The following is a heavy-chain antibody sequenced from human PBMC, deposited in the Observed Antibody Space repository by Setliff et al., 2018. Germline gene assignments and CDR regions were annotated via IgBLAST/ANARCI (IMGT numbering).Heavy chain of an antibody. CDR1: GYTFTNHY. V-gene: IGHV1-46*01. J-gene: IGHJ4*02. CDR3: ARDRPSGSSGYYGYFDY. D-gene: IGHD3-22*01. Sequence: ASVKVSCKASGYTFTNHYMHWVRQAPGQGLEWMGIINPSGGLTRYAQKFQGKVTMTRDTSTSTAYMELSSLRSEDTAVYYCARDRPSGSSGYYGYFDYWGQGTLVTVSS. CDR2: INPSGGLT.